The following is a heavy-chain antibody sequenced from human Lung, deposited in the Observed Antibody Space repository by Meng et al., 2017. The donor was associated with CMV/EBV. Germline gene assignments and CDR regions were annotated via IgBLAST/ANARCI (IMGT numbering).Heavy chain of an antibody. Sequence: GSXSLCCAASGFTVSDNYMSWVRQAPGKGLEWVSVIYSGGSTYYADSVKGRFTISRDNSKNTLYLQMNSLRAEDTAVYYCARDLEWFGSGGYFGMDVWGQGXTVTVSS. J-gene: IGHJ6*02. V-gene: IGHV3-66*02. CDR3: ARDLEWFGSGGYFGMDV. D-gene: IGHD3-10*01. CDR2: IYSGGST. CDR1: GFTVSDNY.